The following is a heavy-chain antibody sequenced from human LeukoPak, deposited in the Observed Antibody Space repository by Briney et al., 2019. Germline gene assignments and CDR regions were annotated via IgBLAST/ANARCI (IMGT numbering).Heavy chain of an antibody. J-gene: IGHJ6*02. CDR3: AKDLGYCSGGRCYTPVWFGMDV. Sequence: PGRSLRLSCAASGFTFDDYGMHWVRQAPGKGLEWVSGINYNSGSIGYADSVKGRFTISRDSAKNSLYLQMNSLRAEDTASYYCAKDLGYCSGGRCYTPVWFGMDVWGQGTTVTVSS. D-gene: IGHD2-15*01. CDR1: GFTFDDYG. CDR2: INYNSGSI. V-gene: IGHV3-9*01.